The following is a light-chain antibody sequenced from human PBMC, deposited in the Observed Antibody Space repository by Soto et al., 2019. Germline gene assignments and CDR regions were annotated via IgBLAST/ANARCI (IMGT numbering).Light chain of an antibody. Sequence: QSALTQPASVSGSPGQSITISCTGTSSDVGSYNLVSWYQHHPGKAPKLMIYEGSKRPSGVSNRFSGSKSGNPASLTIAGLQAEDEADYYCCSYAGSITWVFGGVTKLTVL. CDR2: EGS. J-gene: IGLJ3*02. CDR1: SSDVGSYNL. CDR3: CSYAGSITWV. V-gene: IGLV2-23*01.